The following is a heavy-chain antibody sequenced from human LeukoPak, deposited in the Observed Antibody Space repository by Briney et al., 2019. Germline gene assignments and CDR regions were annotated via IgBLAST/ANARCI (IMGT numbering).Heavy chain of an antibody. J-gene: IGHJ4*02. CDR3: ARDMTTVTTLTY. Sequence: GSSVKVSCKAFGGTFSSYTISWVRQAPGQGLEWMGRIIPILGIANYAQKFQGRVTITADKSTSTAYMELSSLRSEDTAVYYCARDMTTVTTLTYWGQGTLVTVSS. CDR2: IIPILGIA. D-gene: IGHD4-17*01. CDR1: GGTFSSYT. V-gene: IGHV1-69*04.